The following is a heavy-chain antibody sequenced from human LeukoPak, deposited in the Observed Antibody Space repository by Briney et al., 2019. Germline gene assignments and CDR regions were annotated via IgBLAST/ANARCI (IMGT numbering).Heavy chain of an antibody. J-gene: IGHJ5*02. CDR3: ARRLTQYDCFDP. CDR2: TYYRSTWYT. Sequence: SQTLSLTCAISGDGVSSNSVTWNWIRQSPSRGLEWLGRTYYRSTWYTDYAVSVRGRITVNPDTSKNQFSLHLNSVIPEDTAVYYCARRLTQYDCFDPWGQGLLVTVSS. D-gene: IGHD2-2*01. V-gene: IGHV6-1*01. CDR1: GDGVSSNSVT.